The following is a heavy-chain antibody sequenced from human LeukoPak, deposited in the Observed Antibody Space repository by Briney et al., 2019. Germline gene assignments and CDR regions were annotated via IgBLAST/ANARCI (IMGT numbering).Heavy chain of an antibody. CDR3: AREITYYDYVWGSEYYFDY. CDR2: IIPILGIA. V-gene: IGHV1-69*04. Sequence: SVKVSCKASGGTFSSYAISWVRQAPGQGLEWMGRIIPILGIANYARKFQGRVTITADKSTSTAYMELSSLRSEDTAVYYCAREITYYDYVWGSEYYFDYWGQGTLVTVSS. CDR1: GGTFSSYA. D-gene: IGHD3-16*01. J-gene: IGHJ4*02.